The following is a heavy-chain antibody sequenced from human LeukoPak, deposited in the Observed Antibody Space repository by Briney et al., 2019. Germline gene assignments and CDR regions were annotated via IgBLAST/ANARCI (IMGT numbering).Heavy chain of an antibody. J-gene: IGHJ4*02. V-gene: IGHV3-74*01. CDR2: INSDGSST. Sequence: RPGRSLRLSCAASGFTFDDYAMHWVRQAPGKGLEWVSGINSDGSSTSYADSVKGRFTISRDNAKNTLYLQMNSLRAEDTAVYYCARVTPPYSSGWVGYWGQGTLVTVSS. CDR3: ARVTPPYSSGWVGY. CDR1: GFTFDDYA. D-gene: IGHD6-19*01.